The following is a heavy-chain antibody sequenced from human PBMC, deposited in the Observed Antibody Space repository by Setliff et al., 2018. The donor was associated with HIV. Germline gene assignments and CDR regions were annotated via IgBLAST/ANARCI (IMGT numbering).Heavy chain of an antibody. Sequence: PGGSLRLSCAASGSPFSTYAMSWVRQAPGKGLEWVSAISDSGGGTYYADSVKGRFTVSRDNSKYTLYLQMNSLRVEDTAVYYCAKDKGSSGWSAWGQGTLVTVS. V-gene: IGHV3-23*01. J-gene: IGHJ5*02. D-gene: IGHD6-19*01. CDR2: ISDSGGGT. CDR3: AKDKGSSGWSA. CDR1: GSPFSTYA.